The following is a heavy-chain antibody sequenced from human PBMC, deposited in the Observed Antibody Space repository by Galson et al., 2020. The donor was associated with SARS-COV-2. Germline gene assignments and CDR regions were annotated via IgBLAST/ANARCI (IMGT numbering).Heavy chain of an antibody. D-gene: IGHD3-3*01. CDR1: GFTFGDYY. Sequence: GESLKISCTASGFTFGDYYVSWVRQAPGKGLQWVGLIRSTAYGATTEYAASVKGRFSFSRDDSNSIAYLQMNSLKTEDTAVYYCTVGAGFWSVYKGTDYWGQGTLVTVSS. J-gene: IGHJ4*02. CDR2: IRSTAYGATT. CDR3: TVGAGFWSVYKGTDY. V-gene: IGHV3-49*04.